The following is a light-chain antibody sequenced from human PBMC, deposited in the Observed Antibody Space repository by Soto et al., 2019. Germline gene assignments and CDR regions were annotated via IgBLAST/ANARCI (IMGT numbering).Light chain of an antibody. V-gene: IGLV8-61*01. J-gene: IGLJ3*02. CDR1: SGSVSTSYY. Sequence: QTVVTQEPSLSVSPGRTVTLTCGLSSGSVSTSYYPSWYQQTPGQAPRTLIYSTNTRSSGVPDRFSGSILGNKAALTITGAQADEEADYYCALYMGSGIGVFGGGTKLTVL. CDR3: ALYMGSGIGV. CDR2: STN.